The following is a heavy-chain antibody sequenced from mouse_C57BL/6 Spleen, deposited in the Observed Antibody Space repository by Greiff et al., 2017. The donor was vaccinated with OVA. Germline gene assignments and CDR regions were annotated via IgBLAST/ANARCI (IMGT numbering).Heavy chain of an antibody. CDR3: TRNYGSSYGYYAMDY. CDR2: IDPETGGT. D-gene: IGHD1-1*01. V-gene: IGHV1-15*01. J-gene: IGHJ4*01. Sequence: VKLQQSGAELVRPGASVTLSCKASGYTFTDYEMHWVKQTPVHGLEWIGAIDPETGGTAYNQKFKGKAILTADKSSSTAYMELRSLTSEDSAVYYCTRNYGSSYGYYAMDYWGQGTSVTVSS. CDR1: GYTFTDYE.